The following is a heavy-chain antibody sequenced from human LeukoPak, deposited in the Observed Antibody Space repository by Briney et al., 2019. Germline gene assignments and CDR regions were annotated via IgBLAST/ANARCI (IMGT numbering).Heavy chain of an antibody. CDR3: ARVSDVLRFLEWAYVDY. D-gene: IGHD3-3*01. V-gene: IGHV4-30-4*08. CDR1: GGSISSGDYY. J-gene: IGHJ4*02. CDR2: IYYSGST. Sequence: SSETLSLTCTVSGGSISSGDYYWSWIRQPPGKGLEWIGYIYYSGSTYHNPSLKSRVTISVDTSKNQFSLKLSSVTAADTAVYYCARVSDVLRFLEWAYVDYWGQGTLVTVSS.